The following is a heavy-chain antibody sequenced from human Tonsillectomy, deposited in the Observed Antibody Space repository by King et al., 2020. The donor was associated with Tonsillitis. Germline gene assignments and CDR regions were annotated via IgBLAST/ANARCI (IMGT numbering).Heavy chain of an antibody. CDR1: GGFVISSSHY. V-gene: IGHV4-39*01. CDR2: IYFSGRS. Sequence: QLQESGPGLVEPLGTLFLTCTVSGGFVISSSHYWGWVCQPPREGLEGVGEIYFSGRSYYNPSLKSRVTISLDTSKNQFSLKLSSVTAADTAVYYCVRQTGTTGWFDYWGQGTLVTVSS. J-gene: IGHJ4*02. CDR3: VRQTGTTGWFDY. D-gene: IGHD1-1*01.